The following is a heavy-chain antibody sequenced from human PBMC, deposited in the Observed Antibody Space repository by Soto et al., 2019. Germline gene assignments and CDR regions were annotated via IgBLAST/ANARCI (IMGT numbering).Heavy chain of an antibody. J-gene: IGHJ6*02. V-gene: IGHV1-18*04. Sequence: VKVSCKASGYTFTSCGISWVRQAPGQRLERMGWISAYNGNTNYAQKLQGRVTMTTDTSTSTAYMELRSLRSDDTAVYSCARVCFGHDKPPYYYYYGMDVWGQGTTVTVSS. CDR3: ARVCFGHDKPPYYYYYGMDV. CDR2: ISAYNGNT. D-gene: IGHD3-10*01. CDR1: GYTFTSCG.